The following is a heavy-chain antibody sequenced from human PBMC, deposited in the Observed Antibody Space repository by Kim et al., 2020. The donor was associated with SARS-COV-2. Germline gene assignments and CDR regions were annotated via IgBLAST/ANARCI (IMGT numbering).Heavy chain of an antibody. CDR2: IYYSGST. V-gene: IGHV4-39*01. Sequence: SETLSLTCTVSGGSIISSSYYWGWIRQPPGKGLEWIGSIYYSGSTYYNPSLKSRVTISVDTSKNQFSLKLSSVTAADTAVYYCARHDYCGGDCSLRGYFDLWGRGTLVTVSS. J-gene: IGHJ2*01. D-gene: IGHD2-21*02. CDR1: GGSIISSSYY. CDR3: ARHDYCGGDCSLRGYFDL.